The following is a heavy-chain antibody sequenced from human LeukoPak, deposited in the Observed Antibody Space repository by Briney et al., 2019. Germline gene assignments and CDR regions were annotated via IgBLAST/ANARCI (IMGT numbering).Heavy chain of an antibody. CDR2: MNPNSGNT. Sequence: ASVKVSCKASGYTFTSYDINWVRQATGQGLEWMGWMNPNSGNTGYAQKFQGRVTITRNTSISTAYMELSSLRSEDTAVYYCARQAMIVDKGWFDPWGQGTLVTVSS. J-gene: IGHJ5*02. V-gene: IGHV1-8*03. CDR3: ARQAMIVDKGWFDP. D-gene: IGHD3-22*01. CDR1: GYTFTSYD.